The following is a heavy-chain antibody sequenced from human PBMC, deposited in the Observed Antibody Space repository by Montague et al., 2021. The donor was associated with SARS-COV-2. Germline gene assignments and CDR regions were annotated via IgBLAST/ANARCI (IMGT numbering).Heavy chain of an antibody. Sequence: SETLSLTCAVSSGSISSYYWSWIRQPPGKGLEWIGYIYYSGSTNYNPSLKSRVTISVDTSKNQFSLKLSSVTAADTAVYYCARGAGYSSSWYLAFETGGQGTMVTVSS. V-gene: IGHV4-59*01. CDR3: ARGAGYSSSWYLAFET. CDR2: IYYSGST. D-gene: IGHD6-13*01. J-gene: IGHJ3*02. CDR1: SGSISSYY.